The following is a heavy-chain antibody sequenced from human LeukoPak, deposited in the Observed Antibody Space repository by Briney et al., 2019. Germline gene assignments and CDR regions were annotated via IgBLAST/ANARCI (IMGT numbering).Heavy chain of an antibody. J-gene: IGHJ4*02. CDR2: ISYDGSNK. CDR1: GFTFSSYA. D-gene: IGHD6-19*01. CDR3: ARANSSGWWGEGIDY. Sequence: GRSLRLSCAASGFTFSSYAMHWVRQAPGKGLEWVAVISYDGSNKYYAGSVKGRFTISRDNSKNTLYLQMNSLRAEDTAVYYCARANSSGWWGEGIDYWGQGTLVTVSS. V-gene: IGHV3-30*04.